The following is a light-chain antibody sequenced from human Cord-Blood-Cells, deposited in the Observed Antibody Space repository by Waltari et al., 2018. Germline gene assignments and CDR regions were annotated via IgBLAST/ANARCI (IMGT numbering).Light chain of an antibody. CDR3: SSYTSSSTNYV. J-gene: IGLJ1*01. V-gene: IGLV2-14*01. Sequence: QSALTQPASVSGSPGQSITISCTGTSSDVGGYNYVSWYQQHPGKAPKLMISEVSNRPSGVSNRFSGSKSGNTASLTISGLQAEDEADYYCSSYTSSSTNYVFGTGTKVTVL. CDR2: EVS. CDR1: SSDVGGYNY.